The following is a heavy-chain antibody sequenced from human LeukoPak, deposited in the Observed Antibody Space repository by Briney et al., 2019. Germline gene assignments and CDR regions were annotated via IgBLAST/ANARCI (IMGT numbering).Heavy chain of an antibody. CDR3: ARVYGRDSSGELRRYFDY. J-gene: IGHJ4*02. D-gene: IGHD3-22*01. CDR1: GGTFSSYA. V-gene: IGHV1-69*13. CDR2: IIPILGTA. Sequence: SVKVSCKASGGTFSSYAISWVRQAPGQGLEWMGGIIPILGTANYAQKFQGRVTITADESTSTAYMELSSLRSEDTAVYYCARVYGRDSSGELRRYFDYWGQGTLVTVSS.